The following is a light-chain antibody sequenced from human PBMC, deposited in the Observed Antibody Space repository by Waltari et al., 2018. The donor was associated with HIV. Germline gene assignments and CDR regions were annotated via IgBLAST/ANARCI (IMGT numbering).Light chain of an antibody. CDR2: DVN. Sequence: QSALAEPAPVSAPPGKSVALSYPGSASDIDRFNSVPWYQQHPDRAPTLILFDVNNRPSGISDRFSGSKSGTTASLTISTVRTDDEADYYCASYTVNSTGVFGTGTKLSVL. CDR1: ASDIDRFNS. CDR3: ASYTVNSTGV. V-gene: IGLV2-14*03. J-gene: IGLJ1*01.